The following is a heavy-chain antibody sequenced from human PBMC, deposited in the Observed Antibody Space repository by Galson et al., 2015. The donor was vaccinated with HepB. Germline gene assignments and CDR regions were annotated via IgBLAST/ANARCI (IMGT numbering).Heavy chain of an antibody. CDR2: IYSGGST. V-gene: IGHV3-66*01. CDR1: GFTVSSNY. CDR3: ASFSNYYGSGSLPFDY. Sequence: SLRLSCAASGFTVSSNYMSWVRQAPGKGLEWVSVIYSGGSTYYADSVKGRFTISRDNSKNTLYLQMNSLRAEDTAVYYCASFSNYYGSGSLPFDYWGQGTLVTVSS. D-gene: IGHD3-10*01. J-gene: IGHJ4*02.